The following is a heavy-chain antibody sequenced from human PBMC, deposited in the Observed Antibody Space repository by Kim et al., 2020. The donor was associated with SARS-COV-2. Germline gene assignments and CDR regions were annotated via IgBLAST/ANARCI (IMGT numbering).Heavy chain of an antibody. CDR1: GGSISSSSYY. D-gene: IGHD6-19*01. Sequence: SETLSLTCTVSGGSISSSSYYWGWIRQPPGKGLEWIGSIYYSGSTYYNPSLKSRVTISVDTSKNQFSLKLSSVTAADTAVYYCARYNKRIAVADTFDYWGQGTLVTVSS. J-gene: IGHJ4*02. V-gene: IGHV4-39*01. CDR3: ARYNKRIAVADTFDY. CDR2: IYYSGST.